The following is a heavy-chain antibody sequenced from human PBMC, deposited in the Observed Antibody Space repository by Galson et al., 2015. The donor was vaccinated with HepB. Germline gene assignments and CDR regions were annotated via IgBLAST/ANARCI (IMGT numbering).Heavy chain of an antibody. J-gene: IGHJ6*03. CDR2: IRSKGNNYAT. Sequence: SLRLSCAASGFSLSGSAMHWVRQASGKGLEWVGHIRSKGNNYATAYAASVNGRFTIFRDDSKNTAYLQMNSLKTEDTAVYYCTRRFAGYYYMDVWGKGTTVTVSS. V-gene: IGHV3-73*01. D-gene: IGHD3-10*01. CDR3: TRRFAGYYYMDV. CDR1: GFSLSGSA.